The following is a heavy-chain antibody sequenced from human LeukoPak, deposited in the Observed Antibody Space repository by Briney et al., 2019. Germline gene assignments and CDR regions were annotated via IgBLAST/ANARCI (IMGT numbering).Heavy chain of an antibody. D-gene: IGHD1-26*01. CDR3: ARAGGSYYGMWDY. V-gene: IGHV4-61*02. J-gene: IGHJ4*02. CDR2: IYTSGST. Sequence: SQTLSLTCTVSGGSISSGSYYWSWIRQPAGKGLEWIGRIYTSGSTNYNPSLKSRVTISVDTSKNQFSLKLSSVTAADTAVYYCARAGGSYYGMWDYWGQGTLVTVSS. CDR1: GGSISSGSYY.